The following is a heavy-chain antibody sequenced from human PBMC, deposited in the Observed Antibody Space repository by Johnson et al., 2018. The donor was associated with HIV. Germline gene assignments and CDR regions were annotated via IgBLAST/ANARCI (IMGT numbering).Heavy chain of an antibody. V-gene: IGHV3-23*04. CDR3: ARGQAGEGSTAGAFDV. J-gene: IGHJ3*01. CDR1: RFTVSSNE. Sequence: VQLVESRGVLVQPGGSLRLSCAAPRFTVSSNEMSWVRQGPERGLEWVSAISSSGGSTYYADSVKGRFTISRDNAKNSLFLQMDSLRGEDTALYYCARGQAGEGSTAGAFDVWGQGTMVTVSS. D-gene: IGHD3-16*01. CDR2: ISSSGGST.